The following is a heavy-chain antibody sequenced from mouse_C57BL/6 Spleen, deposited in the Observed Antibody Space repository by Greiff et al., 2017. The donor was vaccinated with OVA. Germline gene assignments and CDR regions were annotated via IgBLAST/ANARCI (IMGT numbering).Heavy chain of an antibody. V-gene: IGHV1-81*01. Sequence: QVQLQQSGAELARPGASVKLSCKASGYTFTSYGISWVKQRTGQGLEWIGEIYPRSGNTYYNAKFKGKATLTADKSSSTAYMELRSLTSEDSAVYFCARRRDSDWYFDVWGTGTTVTVSS. D-gene: IGHD3-1*01. CDR3: ARRRDSDWYFDV. J-gene: IGHJ1*03. CDR1: GYTFTSYG. CDR2: IYPRSGNT.